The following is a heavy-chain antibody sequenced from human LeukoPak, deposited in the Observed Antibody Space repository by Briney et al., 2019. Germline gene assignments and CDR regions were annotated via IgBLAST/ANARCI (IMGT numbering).Heavy chain of an antibody. J-gene: IGHJ4*02. V-gene: IGHV1-46*01. CDR3: ARDHPRGVIMGGDFDY. D-gene: IGHD3-10*01. Sequence: ASVKVSCKASGYTFTSYYMHWVRQAPGQGLEWMGIINPSGGSTSYAQKFQGRVTMTRDTSTSTVYMELSSLRSEDTAVYYCARDHPRGVIMGGDFDYWAREPWSPSPQ. CDR1: GYTFTSYY. CDR2: INPSGGST.